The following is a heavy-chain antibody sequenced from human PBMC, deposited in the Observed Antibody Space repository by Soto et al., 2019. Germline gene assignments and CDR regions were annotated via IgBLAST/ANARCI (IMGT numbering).Heavy chain of an antibody. CDR2: IYYSGST. Sequence: NPSETLSLTCTVSGGSISSYYWSWIRQPPGKGLEWIGYIYYSGSTNYNPSLKSRVTISVDTSKNQFSLKLSSVTAADTAVYYCARVPAYCGGDCFTYYYYYYGMDVWGQGTTVTVSS. CDR1: GGSISSYY. D-gene: IGHD2-21*02. CDR3: ARVPAYCGGDCFTYYYYYYGMDV. J-gene: IGHJ6*02. V-gene: IGHV4-59*01.